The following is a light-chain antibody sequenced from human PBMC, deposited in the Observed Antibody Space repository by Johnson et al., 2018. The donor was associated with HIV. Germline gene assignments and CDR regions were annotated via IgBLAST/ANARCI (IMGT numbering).Light chain of an antibody. J-gene: IGLJ1*01. V-gene: IGLV1-51*02. CDR3: GTWDSSLSSGFYV. CDR2: ENN. Sequence: QSVLTQPPSVSAAPGQKVTISCSGSSSNIGSNFVSWYQQLPGTAPKVLIYENNKRPSGIPARFSGSKSGTSATLGITGLQTGDEADYYCGTWDSSLSSGFYVFGTGTKVTVL. CDR1: SSNIGSNF.